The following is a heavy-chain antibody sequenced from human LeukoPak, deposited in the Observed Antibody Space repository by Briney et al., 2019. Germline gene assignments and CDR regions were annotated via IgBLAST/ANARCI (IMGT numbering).Heavy chain of an antibody. CDR2: IYHSGST. CDR1: GGSISSGGYS. V-gene: IGHV4-30-2*01. Sequence: SETLSLTCAVSGGSISSGGYSWSWIRQPPGKGLEWIGHIYHSGSTYYNPSLKSRVTISVDRSKNQFSLKLSSVTAADTAVYYCARVYSYGFKYYFDYWGQGTLVTVSS. J-gene: IGHJ4*02. CDR3: ARVYSYGFKYYFDY. D-gene: IGHD5-18*01.